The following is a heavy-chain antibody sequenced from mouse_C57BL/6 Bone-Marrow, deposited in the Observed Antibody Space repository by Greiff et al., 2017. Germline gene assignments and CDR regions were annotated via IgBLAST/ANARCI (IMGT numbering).Heavy chain of an antibody. Sequence: EVQLQQSGPELVKPGDSVKISCKASGYSFTGYFMNWVMQSHGKSLEWIGRINPYNGDTFYNQKFKGKATLTVDKSSSTAHMELRSLTSEDSAVYYCARGSITTAVGSTEYYFDYWGQGTTLTVSS. D-gene: IGHD1-1*01. V-gene: IGHV1-20*01. CDR2: INPYNGDT. CDR3: ARGSITTAVGSTEYYFDY. CDR1: GYSFTGYF. J-gene: IGHJ2*01.